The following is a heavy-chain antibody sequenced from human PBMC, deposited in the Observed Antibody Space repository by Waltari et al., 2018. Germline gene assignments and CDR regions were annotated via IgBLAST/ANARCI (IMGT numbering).Heavy chain of an antibody. CDR3: ARWSYSQTHLDY. V-gene: IGHV1-8*02. Sequence: QVQLVQSGAEVKKPGASVKVSCKASGYTFTSYDINWVRQATGQGLEWRGWTNPNIGNTGYAQKVQGRVTMTSNTSGSTAYMELSIRRSEDTAVYYWARWSYSQTHLDYGGQGTLVTVSA. D-gene: IGHD3-10*01. CDR1: GYTFTSYD. J-gene: IGHJ4*02. CDR2: TNPNIGNT.